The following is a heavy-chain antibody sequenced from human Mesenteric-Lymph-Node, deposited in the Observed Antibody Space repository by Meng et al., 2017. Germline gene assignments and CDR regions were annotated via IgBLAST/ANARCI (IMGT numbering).Heavy chain of an antibody. J-gene: IGHJ6*02. CDR3: ARVGLAYGMDV. Sequence: ASVKVSCKASGYTFTSYYMHWVRQAPGQGLEWMGIINPSGGSTSYAQKFQGRVTMTTDTSTSTAYMELRSLRSDDTAVYYCARVGLAYGMDVWGQGTTVTVSS. V-gene: IGHV1-46*01. CDR1: GYTFTSYY. CDR2: INPSGGST.